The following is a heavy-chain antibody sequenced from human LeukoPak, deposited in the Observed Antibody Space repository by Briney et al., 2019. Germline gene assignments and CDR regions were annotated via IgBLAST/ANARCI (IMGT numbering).Heavy chain of an antibody. CDR2: IYTSGST. CDR1: GGSISSYY. CDR3: ARLGSRAFDI. J-gene: IGHJ3*02. V-gene: IGHV4-4*09. Sequence: SETLSLACTVSGGSISSYYWSWIRQPPGKGLEWIGYIYTSGSTNYNPSLKSRVTISVDTSKNQFSLKLSSVTAAGTAVYYCARLGSRAFDIWGQGTMVTVSS. D-gene: IGHD1-26*01.